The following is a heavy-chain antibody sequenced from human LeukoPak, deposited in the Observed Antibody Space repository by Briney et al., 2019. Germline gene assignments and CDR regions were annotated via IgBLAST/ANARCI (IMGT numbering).Heavy chain of an antibody. CDR2: IRYDGSNK. Sequence: GGSLRLSCAASGFTFSSYGMHWVRQAPGKGLEWVAFIRYDGSNKYYADSVKGRFTISRDNSKNTLYLQMNSLRAEDTAVYYCATDGEWGLEAFWAFDIWGQGTMVTVSS. D-gene: IGHD3-3*01. J-gene: IGHJ3*02. CDR1: GFTFSSYG. CDR3: ATDGEWGLEAFWAFDI. V-gene: IGHV3-30*02.